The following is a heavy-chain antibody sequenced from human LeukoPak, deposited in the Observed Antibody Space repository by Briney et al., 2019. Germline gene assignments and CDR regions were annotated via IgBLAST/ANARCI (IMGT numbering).Heavy chain of an antibody. J-gene: IGHJ6*02. CDR1: GGSISSYY. CDR2: IYYSGST. Sequence: SETLSLTCTVSGGSISSYYWSWIRQPPGKGLEWIGYIYYSGSTNYNPSLKSRVTISVDTSKNQFSLKLSSVTAADTAVYYCARVGSAYYYAMDVWGQGTTVTVSS. V-gene: IGHV4-59*08. CDR3: ARVGSAYYYAMDV. D-gene: IGHD1-26*01.